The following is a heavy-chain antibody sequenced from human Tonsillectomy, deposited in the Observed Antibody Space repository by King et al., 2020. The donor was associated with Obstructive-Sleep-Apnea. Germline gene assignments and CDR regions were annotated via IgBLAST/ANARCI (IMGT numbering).Heavy chain of an antibody. Sequence: QLVQSGGGVVQPGRSLRLSCAASGFTFSSYGMHWVRQTPGKGLEWVAIISYDGSNKYYADSVKGRFTISRDNSKNTLYLQMNSLRAEDTAVYYCAKDFRDLWTLHYWGQGTLVTVSS. CDR1: GFTFSSYG. CDR2: ISYDGSNK. V-gene: IGHV3-30*18. J-gene: IGHJ4*02. D-gene: IGHD3/OR15-3a*01. CDR3: AKDFRDLWTLHY.